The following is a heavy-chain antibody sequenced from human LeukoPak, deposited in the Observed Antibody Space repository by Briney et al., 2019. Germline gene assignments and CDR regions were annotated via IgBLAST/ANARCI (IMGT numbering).Heavy chain of an antibody. J-gene: IGHJ5*02. CDR2: INHSGST. V-gene: IGHV4-34*01. CDR1: GGSFSGYY. Sequence: SETLSLTCAVYGGSFSGYYWSWIRQPPGKGLGWIGEINHSGSTHYNPSLKSRVTISVDTSKNQFSLRLSSVTAADTAVYYCARGLPFTIVLMVYGNWFDPWGQGTLVTVSS. CDR3: ARGLPFTIVLMVYGNWFDP. D-gene: IGHD2-8*01.